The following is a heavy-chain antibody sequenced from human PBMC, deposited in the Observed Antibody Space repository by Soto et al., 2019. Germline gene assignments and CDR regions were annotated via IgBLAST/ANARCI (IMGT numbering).Heavy chain of an antibody. CDR1: GFTFNNFG. CDR3: AKNQGVELVPLATVDWFDP. CDR2: ISGSGFKK. J-gene: IGHJ5*02. D-gene: IGHD1-26*01. V-gene: IGHV3-23*01. Sequence: GGSLRLSCVTSGFTFNNFGMKWVRQAPGKGLEWISSISGSGFKKYYADSVKGRFTISRDNSKSTVYLELNNLSAEDTAVYHCAKNQGVELVPLATVDWFDPWGQGSVVTVSS.